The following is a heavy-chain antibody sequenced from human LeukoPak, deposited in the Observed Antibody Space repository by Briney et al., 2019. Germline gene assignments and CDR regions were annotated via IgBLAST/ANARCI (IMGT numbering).Heavy chain of an antibody. J-gene: IGHJ4*02. V-gene: IGHV3-7*03. Sequence: PGGSLRLSCAASGFTLSIYWMTWVRQAPGKGLEWVANIRQDGGVKYYMDSAKGRFTLSRDNAKSSLYLQMNSLRVEETAMYFCARTVVVVVGASDYFDYWGQGTLVTVSS. CDR2: IRQDGGVK. CDR3: ARTVVVVVGASDYFDY. CDR1: GFTLSIYW. D-gene: IGHD2-2*01.